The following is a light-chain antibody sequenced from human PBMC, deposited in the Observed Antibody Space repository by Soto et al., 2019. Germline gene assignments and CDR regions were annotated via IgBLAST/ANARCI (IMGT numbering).Light chain of an antibody. J-gene: IGLJ1*01. CDR3: SSYASSNTYV. CDR2: DVS. V-gene: IGLV2-14*03. Sequence: SALTQPASVSGSPGQSITISCTGTSSDVGGYNYVSWYQQHPGKAPKLMIYDVSNRPSGVSNRFSGSKSGITAPLTISGLQTDDEADYYCSSYASSNTYVFGTGTKVTVL. CDR1: SSDVGGYNY.